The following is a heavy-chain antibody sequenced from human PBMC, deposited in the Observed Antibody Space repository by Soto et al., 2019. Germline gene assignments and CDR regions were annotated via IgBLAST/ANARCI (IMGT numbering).Heavy chain of an antibody. CDR1: GFTFSNYA. Sequence: PGGSLRLSCAASGFTFSNYAISWVRQALGKGLEWVAAISGSGGNTYYADSVKGRVTISRDNSKNTLYLQMISPRVEDTAIYYCAKLLVAGNPTYYYDRLDVCGQGT. CDR3: AKLLVAGNPTYYYDRLDV. J-gene: IGHJ6*02. CDR2: ISGSGGNT. D-gene: IGHD6-19*01. V-gene: IGHV3-23*01.